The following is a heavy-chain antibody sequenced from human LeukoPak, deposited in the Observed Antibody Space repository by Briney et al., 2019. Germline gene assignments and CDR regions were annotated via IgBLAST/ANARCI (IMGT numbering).Heavy chain of an antibody. CDR3: AREMRSSASGYFDY. Sequence: GGSLRLSCAASGFAFSSYSIHWVRQAPGKGLEWVALISSDGTSKYYADSVKGRFTISRDNSKNTLYLQMNSLRADDTAVYYCAREMRSSASGYFDYWGQGTLVTVSS. V-gene: IGHV3-30*04. CDR1: GFAFSSYS. D-gene: IGHD2-2*01. J-gene: IGHJ4*02. CDR2: ISSDGTSK.